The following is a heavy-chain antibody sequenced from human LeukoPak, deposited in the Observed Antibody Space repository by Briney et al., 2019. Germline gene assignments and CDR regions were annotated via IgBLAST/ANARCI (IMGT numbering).Heavy chain of an antibody. V-gene: IGHV3-7*01. CDR2: IKKDGSEK. J-gene: IGHJ4*02. Sequence: PGGSLRLSCAASGFTFSSYWMSWVRQAPGKGLEWVANIKKDGSEKYYVDSVKGRSTISRDNAKTSLYLQMNSLRAEDTAVYYCARAIDWTVTPSLDYWGQGTLVTVSS. CDR3: ARAIDWTVTPSLDY. CDR1: GFTFSSYW. D-gene: IGHD4-17*01.